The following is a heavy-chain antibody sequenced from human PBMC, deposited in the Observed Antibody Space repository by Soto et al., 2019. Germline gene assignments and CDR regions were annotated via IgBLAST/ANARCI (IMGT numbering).Heavy chain of an antibody. J-gene: IGHJ2*01. CDR1: GFSLSTRGVG. CDR2: IYWDDDK. D-gene: IGHD3-3*01. CDR3: GFLCKGDGDNRDLHEFPTQRSADL. V-gene: IGHV2-5*02. Sequence: SGPTLVNPTQTLTLTCTFSGFSLSTRGVGVGWIRQPPGKALEWLALIYWDDDKRYSPSLKSRLTITKDTSKNQVVLTMTNIDPVDIATYYCGFLCKGDGDNRDLHEFPTQRSADL.